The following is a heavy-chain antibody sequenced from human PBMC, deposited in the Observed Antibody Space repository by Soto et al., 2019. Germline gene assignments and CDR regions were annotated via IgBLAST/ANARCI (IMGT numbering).Heavy chain of an antibody. CDR1: GYSFTSYG. V-gene: IGHV5-51*01. D-gene: IGHD3-22*01. CDR2: IYAGDSDT. CDR3: AKHPTEILICSLTMIAVVISAPKDAFDL. Sequence: PGESLKISCKGSGYSFTSYGIGWVGQMPGKGREWMGIIYAGDSDTRYSPSFQGQVTMSADKSISTAYLQWSSLKASDTAMYNCAKHPTEILICSLTMIAVVISAPKDAFDLWGPGPLVTVSS. J-gene: IGHJ3*01.